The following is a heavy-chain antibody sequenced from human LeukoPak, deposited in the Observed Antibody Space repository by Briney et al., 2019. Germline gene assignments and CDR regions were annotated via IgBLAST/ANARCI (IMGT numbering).Heavy chain of an antibody. CDR2: VYYSGKT. CDR3: ARQTGSGLFILP. Sequence: SETLSLTCTVSGGSISRSYYYWGWIRQPPGKGLEWVGSVYYSGKTFYSPSLESRVTISVDTSKNHFSLRLISVTAADTAVYYCARQTGSGLFILPGGQGTLVTVSS. J-gene: IGHJ4*02. CDR1: GGSISRSYYY. D-gene: IGHD3/OR15-3a*01. V-gene: IGHV4-39*01.